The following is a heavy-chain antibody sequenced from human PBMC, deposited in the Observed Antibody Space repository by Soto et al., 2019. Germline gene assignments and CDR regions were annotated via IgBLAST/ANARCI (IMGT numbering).Heavy chain of an antibody. J-gene: IGHJ5*02. D-gene: IGHD5-18*01. V-gene: IGHV3-30*18. CDR3: AKEDTAMVTGP. CDR1: GFTFSSYG. Sequence: GGSLRLSCAASGFTFSSYGMHWVRQAPGKGLEWVAVISYDGSNKYYADSVKGRFTISRDNSKNTLYLQMNSLRAEDTVVYYCAKEDTAMVTGPWGQGTLVTVSS. CDR2: ISYDGSNK.